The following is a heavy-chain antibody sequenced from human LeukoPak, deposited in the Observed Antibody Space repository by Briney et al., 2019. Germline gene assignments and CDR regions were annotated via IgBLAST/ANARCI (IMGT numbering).Heavy chain of an antibody. J-gene: IGHJ4*02. CDR3: ANGGDSSGWYGSY. V-gene: IGHV3-23*01. CDR1: GFTFSSYA. Sequence: GGSLRLSCAASGFTFSSYAMSWVRQAPGKGLEWVSAISGSGSSTYYADSVKGRFTISRDNSKNTLYLQMNSLRAEDTAVYYCANGGDSSGWYGSYWGQGTLVTVSS. D-gene: IGHD6-19*01. CDR2: ISGSGSST.